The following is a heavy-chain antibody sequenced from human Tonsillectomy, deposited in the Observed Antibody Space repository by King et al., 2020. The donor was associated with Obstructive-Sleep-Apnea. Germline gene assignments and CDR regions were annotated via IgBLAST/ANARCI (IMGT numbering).Heavy chain of an antibody. Sequence: VQLVESGAEVKKPGESLKISCKGFGYSFTSYWIGWVRQIPGKGLEWMGIIYPVDSDTRYSPSFQGQVTISADKYITTAYLQWSSLKASDTAIYYCATRAWYAAFPQNWFAHWGQGTLVTVSS. V-gene: IGHV5-51*01. J-gene: IGHJ5*02. CDR1: GYSFTSYW. CDR2: IYPVDSDT. CDR3: ATRAWYAAFPQNWFAH. D-gene: IGHD6-13*01.